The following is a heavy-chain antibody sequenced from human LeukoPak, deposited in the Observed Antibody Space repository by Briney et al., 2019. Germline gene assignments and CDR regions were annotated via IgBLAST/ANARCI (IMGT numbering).Heavy chain of an antibody. CDR3: ARVRTGWYYFDY. CDR1: GGSISSSSYY. Sequence: SETLSLTCTVSGGSISSSSYYWGWIRQPPGKGLEWIGSIYYSGSTNYNPSLKSRVTISVDTSKNQFSLKLSSVTAADTAVYYCARVRTGWYYFDYWGQGTLVTVSS. J-gene: IGHJ4*02. CDR2: IYYSGST. D-gene: IGHD6-19*01. V-gene: IGHV4-39*07.